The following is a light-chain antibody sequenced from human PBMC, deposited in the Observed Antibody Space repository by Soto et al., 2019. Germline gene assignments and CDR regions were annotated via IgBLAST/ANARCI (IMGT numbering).Light chain of an antibody. CDR2: AAS. CDR1: QGIAFY. V-gene: IGKV1-27*01. Sequence: DVQMTQSPSSLSASVGDTVTITCRASQGIAFYLAWFQQRPGKAPNLLISAASNLQSGVPSRFSGSGSGTDFTLTISSLQPEDVATYYYQKYDTAPFTFGPGTRVEVK. J-gene: IGKJ3*01. CDR3: QKYDTAPFT.